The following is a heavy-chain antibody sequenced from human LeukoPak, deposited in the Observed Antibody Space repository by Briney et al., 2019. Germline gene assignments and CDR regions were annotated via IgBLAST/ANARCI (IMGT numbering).Heavy chain of an antibody. CDR3: AKDFGSGWYLFDY. V-gene: IGHV3-30*02. CDR1: GFTFSSYG. J-gene: IGHJ4*02. CDR2: IRYDGSNK. D-gene: IGHD6-19*01. Sequence: PGGSLRLSCAASGFTFSSYGMHWVRQAPGKGLEWVAFIRYDGSNKYYADSVKGRFTISRDNSKNTLYLQMNSLRAEDTAVYYCAKDFGSGWYLFDYWGQGTLVTVSS.